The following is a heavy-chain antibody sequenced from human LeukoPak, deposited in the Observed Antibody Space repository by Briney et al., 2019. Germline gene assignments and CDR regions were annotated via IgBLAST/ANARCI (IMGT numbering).Heavy chain of an antibody. D-gene: IGHD3-10*01. CDR1: GGSISSSSYY. CDR3: ARILYGSGSYYAYYFDY. Sequence: PSETLSLTCTVSGGSISSSSYYWGWIRQPPGKGLEWIGSIYYSGSTYYNPSLKSRVTISVDTSKNQFSLKLSSVTAADTAAYYCARILYGSGSYYAYYFDYWGQGTLVTVSS. J-gene: IGHJ4*02. V-gene: IGHV4-39*01. CDR2: IYYSGST.